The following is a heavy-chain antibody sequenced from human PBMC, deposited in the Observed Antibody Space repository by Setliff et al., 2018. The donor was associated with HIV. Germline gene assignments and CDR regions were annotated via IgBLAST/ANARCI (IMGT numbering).Heavy chain of an antibody. CDR3: ARVPYRSAWFSGGHDAFDI. J-gene: IGHJ3*02. CDR1: GASFARYG. D-gene: IGHD6-19*01. V-gene: IGHV1-18*01. Sequence: VKVSCKASGASFARYGLSWVRQAPGQGLEWMGWIGGFNGNTKYAQSFQDRVAMTTETATSTAYMEMRSLRSDDTAVYFCARVPYRSAWFSGGHDAFDIWGQGTMVTVSS. CDR2: IGGFNGNT.